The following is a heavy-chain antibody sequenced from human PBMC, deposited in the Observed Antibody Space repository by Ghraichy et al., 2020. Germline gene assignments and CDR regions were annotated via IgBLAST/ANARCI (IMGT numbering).Heavy chain of an antibody. CDR1: GFTFSSYG. D-gene: IGHD3-10*01. CDR2: ISGTGAGT. CDR3: AKDRATMVRGGFDY. V-gene: IGHV3-23*01. Sequence: GESLNISCAASGFTFSSYGMAWVRQAPGTGLDWVSAISGTGAGTYYGDSVKGRFTISRDNSKKTLYLQMNSLRAEDTAIYYCAKDRATMVRGGFDYWGQGALVTVSS. J-gene: IGHJ4*02.